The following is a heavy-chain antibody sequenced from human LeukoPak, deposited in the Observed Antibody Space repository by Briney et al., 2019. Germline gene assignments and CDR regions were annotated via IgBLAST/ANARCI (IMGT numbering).Heavy chain of an antibody. D-gene: IGHD6-13*01. J-gene: IGHJ4*02. CDR2: ISGSGGST. CDR1: GFTFSNYG. V-gene: IGHV3-23*01. Sequence: GGSLGLSCAASGFTFSNYGLSWVRQAPGKGLEWVSAISGSGGSTYYADSVKGRFTISRDNSKNTLYLQMNSLRAEDTAVYYCAKHIAAAGIGYWGQGTLVTVSS. CDR3: AKHIAAAGIGY.